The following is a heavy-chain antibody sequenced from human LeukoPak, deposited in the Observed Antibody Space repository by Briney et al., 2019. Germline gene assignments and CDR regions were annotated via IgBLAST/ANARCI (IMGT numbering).Heavy chain of an antibody. CDR3: AKDLGSRGWPFHPAFEI. D-gene: IGHD6-19*01. CDR2: LRYDGSNK. CDR1: GFTFSSYA. Sequence: GGSLRLSCAASGFTFSSYAMNWGRQAPGKGLQWVAFLRYDGSNKYYADYVRGRFTISRDNSKNTLYLQMYSLRVEDTAVYYCAKDLGSRGWPFHPAFEIWGQGTMVTVSS. V-gene: IGHV3-30*02. J-gene: IGHJ3*02.